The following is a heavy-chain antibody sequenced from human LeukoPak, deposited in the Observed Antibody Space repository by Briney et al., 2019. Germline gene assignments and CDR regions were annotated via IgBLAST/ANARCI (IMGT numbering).Heavy chain of an antibody. CDR1: GGSISSGSYY. V-gene: IGHV4-61*02. CDR3: ATGYYDILTGYLGEDY. Sequence: SQTLSLTCTVSGGSISSGSYYWSWIRQPAGKGLEWIGRIYTSGSTNYNPSLKSRVTISVDTSKNQFSLKLSSVTAADTAVYYCATGYYDILTGYLGEDYWGQGTLVTVSS. CDR2: IYTSGST. D-gene: IGHD3-9*01. J-gene: IGHJ4*02.